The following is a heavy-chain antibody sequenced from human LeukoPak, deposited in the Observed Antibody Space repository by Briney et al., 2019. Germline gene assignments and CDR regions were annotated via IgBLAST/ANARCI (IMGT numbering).Heavy chain of an antibody. V-gene: IGHV1-2*02. CDR2: IKPNSGDT. J-gene: IGHJ6*02. CDR3: ARDGRSYYMDV. D-gene: IGHD1-1*01. CDR1: GYTFTAKY. Sequence: SVKVSCKASGYTFTAKYMHWVRQAPGLGLEGMGWIKPNSGDTNYAQEFQGRVIMTRDTSINTAYMELSWLRSDDTAVYYCARDGRSYYMDVWGQGTTVTVSS.